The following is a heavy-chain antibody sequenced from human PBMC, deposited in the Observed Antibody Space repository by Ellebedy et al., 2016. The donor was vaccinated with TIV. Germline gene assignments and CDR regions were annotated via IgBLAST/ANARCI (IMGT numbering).Heavy chain of an antibody. V-gene: IGHV3-7*01. CDR3: AREGPMLRGIIDEDY. J-gene: IGHJ4*02. CDR2: IKQDGSEK. CDR1: GFILSSYW. Sequence: GESLKISCAASGFILSSYWMSWVRQAPGKGLEWVANIKQDGSEKYYVASVKGRFTISRDNAKNSLYLQMNSLRAEDTAVYYCAREGPMLRGIIDEDYWGQGTLVTVSS. D-gene: IGHD3-10*01.